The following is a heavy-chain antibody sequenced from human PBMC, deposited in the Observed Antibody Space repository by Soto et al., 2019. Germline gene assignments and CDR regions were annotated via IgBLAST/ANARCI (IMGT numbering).Heavy chain of an antibody. J-gene: IGHJ4*02. V-gene: IGHV3-30*18. CDR3: AKVRRDGYNYFDY. D-gene: IGHD5-12*01. CDR1: GFTFSSYG. CDR2: ISYDGSNK. Sequence: QVQLVESGGGVGQPGRSLRLSCAASGFTFSSYGMHWVRQAPGKGLEWVAVISYDGSNKYYADSVKGRFTISRDNSKNTLYLQMNSLRAEDTAVYYCAKVRRDGYNYFDYWGQGTLVTVSS.